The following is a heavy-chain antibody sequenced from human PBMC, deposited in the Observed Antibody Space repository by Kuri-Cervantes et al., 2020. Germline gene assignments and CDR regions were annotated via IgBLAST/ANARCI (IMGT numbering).Heavy chain of an antibody. CDR2: IGTAGDT. CDR3: ARGLRDILTGYPYYYDSNGIDY. V-gene: IGHV3-13*01. CDR1: GFTFSSYD. J-gene: IGHJ4*02. D-gene: IGHD3-22*01. Sequence: GESLKISCAASGFTFSSYDMHWVRQATGKGLEWVSAIGTAGDTYYPGSVKGRFTISRENAKNSLYLQMNSLRAGDTAVYYCARGLRDILTGYPYYYDSNGIDYWGQGTLVTVSS.